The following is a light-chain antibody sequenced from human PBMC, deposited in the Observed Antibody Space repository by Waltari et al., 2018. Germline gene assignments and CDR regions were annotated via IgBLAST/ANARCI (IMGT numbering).Light chain of an antibody. CDR3: SSYTSSSTLV. Sequence: QSALTQPASVSGSPGQSFPISCTGTSSDVGGYNSVSWYQQHPGKAPKLMIYEVSNRPSGVSNRFSGSKSGNTASLTISGLQAEDEADYYCSSYTSSSTLVFGGGTKLTVL. CDR2: EVS. CDR1: SSDVGGYNS. J-gene: IGLJ2*01. V-gene: IGLV2-14*01.